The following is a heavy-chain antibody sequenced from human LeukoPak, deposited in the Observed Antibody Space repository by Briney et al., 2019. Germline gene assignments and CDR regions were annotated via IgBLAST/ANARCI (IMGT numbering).Heavy chain of an antibody. CDR1: GGSISSSSYY. Sequence: SETLSLTCTVSGGSISSSSYYWGWIRQPPGKGLEWIGSIYYSGSTYYNPSLKSRVTISVDTSKNQFSLKLSSVTAADTAVYYCARKGVSGLWFGELLTLRGAFDIWGQGTMVIVSS. CDR2: IYYSGST. V-gene: IGHV4-39*07. CDR3: ARKGVSGLWFGELLTLRGAFDI. D-gene: IGHD3-10*01. J-gene: IGHJ3*02.